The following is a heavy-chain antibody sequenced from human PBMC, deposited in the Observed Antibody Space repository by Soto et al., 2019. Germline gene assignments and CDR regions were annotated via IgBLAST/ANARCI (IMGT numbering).Heavy chain of an antibody. CDR2: ISSSSSTI. D-gene: IGHD6-6*01. CDR3: ARCSSAWYYYYMDV. CDR1: GFTFSSYS. V-gene: IGHV3-48*01. Sequence: GGSLRLSCAASGFTFSSYSMNWVRQAPGKGLEWVSYISSSSSTIYYADSVKGRFTISRDNAKNSLYLQMNSLRAEDTAVYYCARCSSAWYYYYMDVWGKGTTVTVSS. J-gene: IGHJ6*03.